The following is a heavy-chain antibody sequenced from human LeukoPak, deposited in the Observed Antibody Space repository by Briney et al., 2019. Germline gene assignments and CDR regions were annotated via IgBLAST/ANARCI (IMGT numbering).Heavy chain of an antibody. CDR2: TNSDGSLP. CDR3: ARGLPGYSNTWNDH. D-gene: IGHD6-13*01. V-gene: IGHV3-74*01. J-gene: IGHJ5*02. CDR1: GFTFSRYW. Sequence: PGGSPRLSCAASGFTFSRYWMHWVRQAPGKGLVWVSRTNSDGSLPSYADSVKGRFTISRDNAKNTLYLQMNSLGVGDTAIYYCARGLPGYSNTWNDHWGQGTLVTVSS.